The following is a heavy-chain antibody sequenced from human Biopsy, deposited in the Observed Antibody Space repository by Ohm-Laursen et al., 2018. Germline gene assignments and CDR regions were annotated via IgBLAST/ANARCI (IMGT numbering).Heavy chain of an antibody. V-gene: IGHV5-51*01. Sequence: ESLKLSCKCSGYSFNNYWIGWVRQMPGKSLGRGGLSYPGESYTRYSPSFQGQVTISVDKSISTAYVQWNSLKASDTAMYYCAKHGGLGDFWSGYPLAAFDIWGQGTMVTVSS. CDR1: GYSFNNYW. J-gene: IGHJ3*02. CDR2: SYPGESYT. D-gene: IGHD3-3*01. CDR3: AKHGGLGDFWSGYPLAAFDI.